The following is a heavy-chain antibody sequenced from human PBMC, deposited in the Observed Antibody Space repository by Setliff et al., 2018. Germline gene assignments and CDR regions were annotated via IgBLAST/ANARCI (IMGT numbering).Heavy chain of an antibody. J-gene: IGHJ4*02. D-gene: IGHD3-3*01. CDR2: INTNTGNP. V-gene: IGHV7-4-1*02. CDR3: ASARPHFGVVIRSPPDY. Sequence: GASVKVSCKASGYTFISYGISWVRQAPGQGLEWMGWINTNTGNPTDAQGFTGRFVFSLDTSVSTAYLQISSLKAEDTAVYYCASARPHFGVVIRSPPDYWGQGTLVTVSS. CDR1: GYTFISYG.